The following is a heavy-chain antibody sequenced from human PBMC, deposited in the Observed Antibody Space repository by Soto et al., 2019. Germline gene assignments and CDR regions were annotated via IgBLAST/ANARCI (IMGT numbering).Heavy chain of an antibody. D-gene: IGHD6-6*01. Sequence: PGGSLRLSCAASGFTFSSYGMSWVRQAPGKGLEWVSTISGSGGSTYYADSVKGRFTISRDNSKNTLYLQMNGLRAEDTAVYYCAKGVYSTSSYFDYWGQGTLVTVSS. CDR2: ISGSGGST. V-gene: IGHV3-23*01. J-gene: IGHJ4*02. CDR1: GFTFSSYG. CDR3: AKGVYSTSSYFDY.